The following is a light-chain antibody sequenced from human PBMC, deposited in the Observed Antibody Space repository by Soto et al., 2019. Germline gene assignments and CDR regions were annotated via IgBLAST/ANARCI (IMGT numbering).Light chain of an antibody. CDR1: QSVSSSY. CDR3: QQYGRSPQT. J-gene: IGKJ1*01. Sequence: EIVLTQSPGTLSLSPGERATLSCRASQSVSSSYLAWYQQRAGQAPRLLIYGASSRATGIPDRFSGSGSGTDFTLTISRLEAEDSAVYYCQQYGRSPQTSGQGTKV. CDR2: GAS. V-gene: IGKV3-20*01.